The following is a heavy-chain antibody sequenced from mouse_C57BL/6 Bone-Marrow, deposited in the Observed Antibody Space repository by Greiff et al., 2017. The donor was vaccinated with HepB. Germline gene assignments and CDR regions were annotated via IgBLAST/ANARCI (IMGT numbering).Heavy chain of an antibody. J-gene: IGHJ4*01. CDR3: ASLLLRYPYAMDY. V-gene: IGHV2-2*01. D-gene: IGHD1-1*01. CDR2: IWSGGST. CDR1: GFSLTSYG. Sequence: VQLQESGPGLVQPSQCLSITCTVSGFSLTSYGVHWVRQSPGKGLEWLGVIWSGGSTDYNAAFISRLSISKDNSKSQVFFKMNSLQADDTAIYYCASLLLRYPYAMDYWGQGTSVTVSS.